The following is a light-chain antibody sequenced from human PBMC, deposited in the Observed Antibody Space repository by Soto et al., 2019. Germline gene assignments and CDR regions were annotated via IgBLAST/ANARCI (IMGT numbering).Light chain of an antibody. CDR1: QSVGTN. J-gene: IGKJ2*01. CDR3: QQYNNWPLHT. Sequence: TVMTQSPATLSVSPGERVTLSCRASQSVGTNLDWYQQRPGQAPRLLIYGPSTRATGVPARFSGSGSGTEFTLTISSMQSEDLAVYYCQQYNNWPLHTFGQGTKLEIK. V-gene: IGKV3-15*01. CDR2: GPS.